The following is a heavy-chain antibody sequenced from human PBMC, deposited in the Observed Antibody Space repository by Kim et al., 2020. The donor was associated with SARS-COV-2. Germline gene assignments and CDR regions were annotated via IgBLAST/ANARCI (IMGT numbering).Heavy chain of an antibody. Sequence: GESLKISCKGSGYSFTSYWIGWVRQMPGKGLEWMGIIYPGDSDTRYSPSFQGQVTISADKSISTAYLQWSSLKASDTAMYYCARQERGYSYGTRWFDPWGQGTLVTVSS. V-gene: IGHV5-51*01. CDR1: GYSFTSYW. CDR2: IYPGDSDT. CDR3: ARQERGYSYGTRWFDP. J-gene: IGHJ5*02. D-gene: IGHD5-18*01.